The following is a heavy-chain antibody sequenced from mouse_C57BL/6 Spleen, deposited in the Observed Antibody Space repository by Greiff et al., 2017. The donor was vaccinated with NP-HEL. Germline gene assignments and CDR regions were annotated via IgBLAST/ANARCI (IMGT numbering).Heavy chain of an antibody. V-gene: IGHV1-15*01. J-gene: IGHJ4*01. CDR2: IDPETGGT. D-gene: IGHD2-2*01. CDR3: TREMVTTDYAMDY. Sequence: QVQLQQSGAELVRPGASVTLSCKASGYTFTDYEMHWVKQTPVHGLEWIGAIDPETGGTAYHQKFKGKAILTADKSSSTAYMELRSLTSEDSAVYYCTREMVTTDYAMDYWGQGTSVTVSS. CDR1: GYTFTDYE.